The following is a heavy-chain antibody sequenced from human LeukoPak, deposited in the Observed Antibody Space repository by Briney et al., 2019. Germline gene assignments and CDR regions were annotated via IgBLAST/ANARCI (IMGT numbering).Heavy chain of an antibody. CDR2: IYTSGST. D-gene: IGHD7-27*01. CDR3: ARDRLSLGAFDI. CDR1: GGSLSSGSYY. Sequence: SETLSLTCTVSGGSLSSGSYYWSWIRQPAGKGLEWIGRIYTSGSTNYNPSLKSRVTISLDTSKNQFSLRLSSLTAADTAVYYCARDRLSLGAFDIWGQGTMVTVSS. V-gene: IGHV4-61*02. J-gene: IGHJ3*02.